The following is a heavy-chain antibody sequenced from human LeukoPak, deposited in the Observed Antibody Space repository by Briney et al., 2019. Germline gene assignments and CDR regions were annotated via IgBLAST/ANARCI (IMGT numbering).Heavy chain of an antibody. CDR1: GYTFTGYY. J-gene: IGHJ4*02. CDR2: IGAYNGNT. V-gene: IGHV1-18*04. Sequence: ASVKVSCKASGYTFTGYYMHWVRQAPGQGLEWMGWIGAYNGNTNYAQKLQGRVTMTTDTSTSTAYMELRSLRSDDTAVYYCARSEDALLEDDYWGQGTLVTVSS. CDR3: ARSEDALLEDDY. D-gene: IGHD2-21*01.